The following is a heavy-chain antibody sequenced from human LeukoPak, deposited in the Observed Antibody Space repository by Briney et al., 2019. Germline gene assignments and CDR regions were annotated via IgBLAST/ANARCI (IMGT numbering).Heavy chain of an antibody. CDR2: IRNDGGNK. CDR3: AREVGDTMIVLIDY. D-gene: IGHD3-22*01. J-gene: IGHJ4*02. V-gene: IGHV3-30*02. Sequence: HAGGSLRLSCEASGFTFSSYAMHWVRQAPGKGLEWVSFIRNDGGNKYYADSVKGRFTISRDNSKNALFLQMNSLRTEDTAVYYCAREVGDTMIVLIDYWGQGTLVTVSP. CDR1: GFTFSSYA.